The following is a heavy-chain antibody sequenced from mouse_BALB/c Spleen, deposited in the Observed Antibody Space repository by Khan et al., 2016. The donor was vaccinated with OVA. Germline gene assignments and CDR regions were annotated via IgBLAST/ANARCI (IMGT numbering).Heavy chain of an antibody. CDR3: AREWVNKGDDSWFAY. V-gene: IGHV1-4*01. CDR1: GFTFTNYT. Sequence: QVQLQQSGAELVRPGASVKLSCAVSGFTFTNYTMHWINMTPGQGLEWVGYINPSDSYTYYTQRLKDRATFTADKSYTTLYMQMSSLSSDDSAVYNCAREWVNKGDDSWFAYWGQGTLVTVSA. D-gene: IGHD1-3*01. CDR2: INPSDSYT. J-gene: IGHJ3*01.